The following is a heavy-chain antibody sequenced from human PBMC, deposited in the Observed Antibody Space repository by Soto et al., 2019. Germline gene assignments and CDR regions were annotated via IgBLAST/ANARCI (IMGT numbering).Heavy chain of an antibody. CDR1: GGTFSSYA. Sequence: QVQLVQSGAEVKKPGSSVKVSCKASGGTFSSYAISWVRQAPGQGLEWMGGIIPIFGTAHYAQKFHGRVTITADESTSTAYMELSSLRSEDTAVYYCARGPDYGGNSYYFDYWGQGTLVTVSS. CDR2: IIPIFGTA. V-gene: IGHV1-69*01. J-gene: IGHJ4*02. CDR3: ARGPDYGGNSYYFDY. D-gene: IGHD4-17*01.